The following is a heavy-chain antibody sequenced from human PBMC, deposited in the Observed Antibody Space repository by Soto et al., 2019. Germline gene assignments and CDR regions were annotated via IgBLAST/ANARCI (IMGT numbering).Heavy chain of an antibody. J-gene: IGHJ4*02. D-gene: IGHD2-8*02. Sequence: QVQLQQWGAGLLKPSETLSLTCAVYGGSFSGYYWTWIRQPPGTGLEWIGEINHSGSTNYNPSLKSRVTISVDTSKNQSSQKLTSVTAADTAVYYCARDKITGLFDYWGQGTLVTVSS. V-gene: IGHV4-34*01. CDR2: INHSGST. CDR3: ARDKITGLFDY. CDR1: GGSFSGYY.